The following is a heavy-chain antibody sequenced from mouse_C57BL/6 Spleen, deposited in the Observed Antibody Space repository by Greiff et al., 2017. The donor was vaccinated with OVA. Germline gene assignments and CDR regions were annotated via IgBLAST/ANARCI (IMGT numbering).Heavy chain of an antibody. CDR2: VYPYNGGT. CDR3: ARSRYDGYYYYAMDY. V-gene: IGHV1-36*01. J-gene: IGHJ4*01. D-gene: IGHD2-3*01. Sequence: EVQLQQSGPVLVKPGPSVKLSCKASGFTFTDYYMHWVKQSPGKSLEWIGLVYPYNGGTSYNQKFKGKATLTVDTSSSTAYMELNSLTSEDSAVYYCARSRYDGYYYYAMDYWGQGTSVTVSS. CDR1: GFTFTDYY.